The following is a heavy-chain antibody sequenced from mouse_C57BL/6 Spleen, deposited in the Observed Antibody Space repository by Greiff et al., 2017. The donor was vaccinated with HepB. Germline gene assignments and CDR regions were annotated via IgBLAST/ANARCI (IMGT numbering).Heavy chain of an antibody. V-gene: IGHV5-17*01. CDR2: ISSGSSTI. J-gene: IGHJ1*03. D-gene: IGHD3-2*02. CDR1: GFTFSDYG. CDR3: AKDGLRGYFDV. Sequence: EVQLVESGGGLVKPGGSLKLSCAASGFTFSDYGMHWVRQAPEKGLEWVAYISSGSSTIYYADTVKGRFTISRDNAKNTLFLQMTSLRSEDTAMYYCAKDGLRGYFDVWGTGTTVTVSS.